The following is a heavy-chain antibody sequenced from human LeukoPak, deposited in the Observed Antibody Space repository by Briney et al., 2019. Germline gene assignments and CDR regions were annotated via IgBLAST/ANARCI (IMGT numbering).Heavy chain of an antibody. Sequence: PSETLSLTCTVSGGSISSYYWSWIRQPPGKGLEWIGYIYYSGSTNYNPSLKSRVTISVDTSKNQFSLKLSSVTAADTAVYYCARADGSGSLDIWGQGTMVTVSS. J-gene: IGHJ3*02. V-gene: IGHV4-59*01. CDR1: GGSISSYY. D-gene: IGHD3-10*01. CDR2: IYYSGST. CDR3: ARADGSGSLDI.